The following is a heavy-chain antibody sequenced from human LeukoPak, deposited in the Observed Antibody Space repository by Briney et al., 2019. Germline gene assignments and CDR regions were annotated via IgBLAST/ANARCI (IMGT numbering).Heavy chain of an antibody. CDR1: GFTFSSYW. V-gene: IGHV3-7*01. CDR2: IKQDGSEK. J-gene: IGHJ5*02. D-gene: IGHD2-2*01. Sequence: PGGSLRLPCAASGFTFSSYWVSWVRQAPGKGLEWGANIKQDGSEKYYVDSVKGRFTISRDNAKNSLYLQMNSLRAEDTAVYYCARDDCSSISCYHNWFDPWGQGTLVTVSS. CDR3: ARDDCSSISCYHNWFDP.